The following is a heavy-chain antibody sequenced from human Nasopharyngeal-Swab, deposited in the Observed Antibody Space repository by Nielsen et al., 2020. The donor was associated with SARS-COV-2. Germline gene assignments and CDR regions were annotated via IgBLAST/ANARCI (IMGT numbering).Heavy chain of an antibody. CDR2: IKSKTDGGTT. CDR1: GFTCSNAW. D-gene: IGHD3-22*01. Sequence: GGSLRLSCAASGFTCSNAWMSWVRQAPGKGLEWVGRIKSKTDGGTTDYAAPVKGRFTISRDDSKNTLYLQMNSLKTEDTAVYYCTTDSMYYYDSSGYYSNLRYFDYWGQGTLVTVSS. CDR3: TTDSMYYYDSSGYYSNLRYFDY. V-gene: IGHV3-15*01. J-gene: IGHJ4*02.